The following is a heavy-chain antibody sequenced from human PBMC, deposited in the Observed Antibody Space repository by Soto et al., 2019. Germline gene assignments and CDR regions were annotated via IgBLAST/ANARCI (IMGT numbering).Heavy chain of an antibody. Sequence: GGSLRLSCAASGFTFSSYSMNWVRQAPGKGLEWVSYISSSSSTIYYADSVKGRFTISRDNAKNSLYLQMNSLRDEDTAVYYCARGVIYYGSGSYTGNWFDPWGQGTLVTVSS. CDR1: GFTFSSYS. CDR3: ARGVIYYGSGSYTGNWFDP. J-gene: IGHJ5*02. D-gene: IGHD3-10*01. CDR2: ISSSSSTI. V-gene: IGHV3-48*02.